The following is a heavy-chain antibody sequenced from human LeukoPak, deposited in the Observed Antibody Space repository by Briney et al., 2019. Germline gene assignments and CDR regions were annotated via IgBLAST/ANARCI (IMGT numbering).Heavy chain of an antibody. CDR3: ARDRVGVGSSGWEN. CDR1: GYTFTSYY. CDR2: INPSGGST. J-gene: IGHJ4*02. D-gene: IGHD6-19*01. V-gene: IGHV1-46*01. Sequence: ASVKVSCKASGYTFTSYYMHWVRQAPGQGLEWMGIINPSGGSTSYAQKFQGRVTMTRDTSISTAYMELSSLTSEDTAIYYCARDRVGVGSSGWENWGQGTLVTVSS.